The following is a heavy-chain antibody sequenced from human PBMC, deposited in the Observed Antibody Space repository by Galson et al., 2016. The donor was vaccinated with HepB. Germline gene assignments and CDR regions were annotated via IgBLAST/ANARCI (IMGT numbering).Heavy chain of an antibody. D-gene: IGHD3-3*01. V-gene: IGHV1-24*01. CDR2: FDPEAGET. Sequence: SVKVSCKVSGYTLLELSMHWVRQAPGKGLQWMGGFDPEAGETIYAQQFQGRVTMAEDKSTDTAYMELSSLRSDDTAVYYCAAERSYYDLWTGSWNFQLWGQGTLVTVSS. CDR3: AAERSYYDLWTGSWNFQL. CDR1: GYTLLELS. J-gene: IGHJ1*01.